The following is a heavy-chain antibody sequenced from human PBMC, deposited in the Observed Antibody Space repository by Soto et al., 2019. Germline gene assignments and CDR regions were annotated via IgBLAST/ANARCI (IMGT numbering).Heavy chain of an antibody. CDR1: GFSLSTSGVG. CDR3: AHRRSGYSSSWYPWFDP. Sequence: SGPTLVNPTQTLTLTCTFSGFSLSTSGVGVGWIRQPPGKALEWLALIYWDDDKRYSPSLKSRLTITKDTSKNQVVLTMTNMDPVDTATYYCAHRRSGYSSSWYPWFDPWGQGTLVTVSS. D-gene: IGHD6-13*01. CDR2: IYWDDDK. J-gene: IGHJ5*02. V-gene: IGHV2-5*02.